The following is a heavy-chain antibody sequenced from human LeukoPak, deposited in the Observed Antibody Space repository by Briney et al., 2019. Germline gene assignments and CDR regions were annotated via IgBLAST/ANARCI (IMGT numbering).Heavy chain of an antibody. J-gene: IGHJ4*02. V-gene: IGHV3-23*01. D-gene: IGHD4-17*01. CDR1: GFTFSKYA. Sequence: GGSLRLPCAVSGFTFSKYAMSWVRQAPGKGLEWVSAISGSDGNTFYADSVKGRFTIPRDNSKNTLSLQMNNLRAEDTALYYCAKDSSVPYGITDWGQGTLVTVSS. CDR3: AKDSSVPYGITD. CDR2: ISGSDGNT.